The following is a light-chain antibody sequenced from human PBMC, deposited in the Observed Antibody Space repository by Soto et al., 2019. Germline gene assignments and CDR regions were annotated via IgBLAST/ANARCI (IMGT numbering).Light chain of an antibody. CDR1: SSNIGSNT. CDR3: SAWDNSLNGYV. CDR2: TAG. J-gene: IGLJ1*01. V-gene: IGLV1-44*01. Sequence: QLVLTQPLSASASPGQRVTISCSGGSSNIGSNTVAWYQHLPGTAPPRLIFTAGQQPSGVPGRFSGSKSGTSASLAISGLQSEDEGDYYCSAWDNSLNGYVFGPGTKLTVL.